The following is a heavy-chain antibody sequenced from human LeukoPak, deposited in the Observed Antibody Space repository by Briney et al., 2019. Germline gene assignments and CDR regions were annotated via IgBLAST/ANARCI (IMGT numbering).Heavy chain of an antibody. Sequence: GGSLRLSCAASGFTLSSYGMHWVRQAPGKGLEWVAFIRYDGSNKYYADSVKGRFTISRDSSKNTLYLQMNSLRAEDTAVYYCAKALRFLGGLDYWGQGTLVTVSS. D-gene: IGHD2-15*01. V-gene: IGHV3-30*02. CDR2: IRYDGSNK. J-gene: IGHJ4*02. CDR3: AKALRFLGGLDY. CDR1: GFTLSSYG.